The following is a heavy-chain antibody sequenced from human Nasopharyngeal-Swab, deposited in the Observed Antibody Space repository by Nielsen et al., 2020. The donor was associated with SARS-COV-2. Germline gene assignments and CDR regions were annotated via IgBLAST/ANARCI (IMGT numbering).Heavy chain of an antibody. V-gene: IGHV3-13*01. D-gene: IGHD2-15*01. CDR1: GFTFSSFE. J-gene: IGHJ3*02. Sequence: GGSLRLSCAASGFTFSSFEMHWVRHVSGKGLEWVSAIDTTGDTYYPDSVKGRFTISRENAKNSLFLQINSLRVEDTAMYYCARGDGIYCGGGNCYVVDPFEIWGQGTMVTVSS. CDR3: ARGDGIYCGGGNCYVVDPFEI. CDR2: IDTTGDT.